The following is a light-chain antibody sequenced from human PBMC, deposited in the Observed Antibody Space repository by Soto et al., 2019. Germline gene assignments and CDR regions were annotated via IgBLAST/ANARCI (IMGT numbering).Light chain of an antibody. CDR3: GTWDSRLSPV. CDR1: ISNIGNNY. V-gene: IGLV1-51*01. Sequence: QSVLTQPPSVSAAPGQNVTISCSGGISNIGNNYVAWYQQFPGTAPRRIIYDNSKRASGIPDRFSGSKSGTSATLVITGLQTGDGADYYCGTWDSRLSPVFGTGTKVTLL. CDR2: DNS. J-gene: IGLJ1*01.